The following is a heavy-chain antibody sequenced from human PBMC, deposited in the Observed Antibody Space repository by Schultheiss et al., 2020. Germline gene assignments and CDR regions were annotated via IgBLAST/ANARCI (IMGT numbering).Heavy chain of an antibody. CDR1: GFTFSSYA. J-gene: IGHJ4*02. CDR2: ITSGGST. V-gene: IGHV3-23*01. CDR3: ARGRFSSGYYSVDD. D-gene: IGHD3-22*01. Sequence: GSLRLSCAASGFTFSSYAMSWVRQAPGKGLEWVSAITSGGSTYYADSVKGRFTISRDNSKNTLYLQMKSLRAEDTAVYYCARGRFSSGYYSVDDWGQGTLVTVSS.